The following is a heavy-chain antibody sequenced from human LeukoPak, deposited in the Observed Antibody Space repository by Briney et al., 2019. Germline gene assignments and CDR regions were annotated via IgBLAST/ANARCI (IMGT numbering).Heavy chain of an antibody. CDR1: GFTFSSYW. Sequence: HPGGSLRLSCAASGFTFSSYWMSWVRQAPGKGLEWVANIKQDGSEKYYVDSVKGRFTISRDNAKNSLYLQMNSLRAEDTAVYYCAVGGGIAVAGTWYYYYGMVVWGQGTTVTVSS. J-gene: IGHJ6*02. D-gene: IGHD6-19*01. CDR2: IKQDGSEK. CDR3: AVGGGIAVAGTWYYYYGMVV. V-gene: IGHV3-7*01.